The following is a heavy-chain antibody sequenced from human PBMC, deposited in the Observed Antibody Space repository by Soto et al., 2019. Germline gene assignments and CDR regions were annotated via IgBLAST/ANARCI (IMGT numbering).Heavy chain of an antibody. D-gene: IGHD1-1*01. J-gene: IGHJ1*01. Sequence: GASVKVSCKASGGTFNTYTFSWVRQAPGQGLEWMGSIIPTFGTTHYAQSFQGRLSITADQSSTTTYMELRSLTSHDTALYYCARIPRHSFPTSDPLDNWGQGTLVTVSS. CDR3: ARIPRHSFPTSDPLDN. V-gene: IGHV1-69*13. CDR2: IIPTFGTT. CDR1: GGTFNTYT.